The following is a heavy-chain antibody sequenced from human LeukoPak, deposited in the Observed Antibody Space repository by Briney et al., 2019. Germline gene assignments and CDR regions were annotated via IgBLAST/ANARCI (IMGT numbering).Heavy chain of an antibody. CDR3: ARGTTVTTLPFDY. Sequence: GGSLRLSCAASGLTFSSYSMNWVRQAPGKGLEWVSSISSSSSYIYYADSVKGRFTISRDNAKNSLYLQMNSLRAEDTAVYYCARGTTVTTLPFDYWGQGTLVTVSS. CDR1: GLTFSSYS. V-gene: IGHV3-21*01. CDR2: ISSSSSYI. J-gene: IGHJ4*02. D-gene: IGHD4-17*01.